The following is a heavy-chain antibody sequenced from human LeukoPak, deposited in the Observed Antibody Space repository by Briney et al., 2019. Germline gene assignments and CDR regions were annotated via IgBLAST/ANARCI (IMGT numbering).Heavy chain of an antibody. CDR3: ARDRGLSRSYGDYDY. D-gene: IGHD4-17*01. V-gene: IGHV1-2*02. Sequence: ASVKVSCKASGYTFTGYYMHWVRQAPGQGLEWMGWINPNSGGTNYAQKFQGRVTMTRDTSISTAYMELSRLRSDDTAVYYCARDRGLSRSYGDYDYWGQGTLVTVSS. CDR2: INPNSGGT. J-gene: IGHJ4*02. CDR1: GYTFTGYY.